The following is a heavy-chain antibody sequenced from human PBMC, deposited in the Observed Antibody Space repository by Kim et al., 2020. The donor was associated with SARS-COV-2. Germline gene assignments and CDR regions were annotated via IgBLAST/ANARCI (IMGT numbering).Heavy chain of an antibody. CDR2: IDPSDSYT. Sequence: GESLKISCKASGYTFDIYWIGWVRQMPGKGLEWLGRIDPSDSYTNYSSSFQGHVTISVDHSVTTAYLQWRSLKASDTAIYYCARNGGGSNVNDDRYDYWGRGTQVIVSS. CDR1: GYTFDIYW. D-gene: IGHD5-12*01. J-gene: IGHJ4*02. CDR3: ARNGGGSNVNDDRYDY. V-gene: IGHV5-10-1*01.